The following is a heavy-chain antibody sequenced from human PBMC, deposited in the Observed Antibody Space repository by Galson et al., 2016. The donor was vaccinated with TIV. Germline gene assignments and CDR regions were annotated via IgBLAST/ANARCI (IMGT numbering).Heavy chain of an antibody. V-gene: IGHV3-30*04. CDR3: ARERTSVVGRSLDY. J-gene: IGHJ4*02. CDR1: GFTFGSYA. D-gene: IGHD5/OR15-5a*01. Sequence: SLRLSCATSGFTFGSYAMHWVRQAPGKGLEWVAIISFDGGNEDYSDSAKGRFSISRDNSKNTLYLQMNSLRPEDTAVYFCARERTSVVGRSLDYWGQGTLVTVSS. CDR2: ISFDGGNE.